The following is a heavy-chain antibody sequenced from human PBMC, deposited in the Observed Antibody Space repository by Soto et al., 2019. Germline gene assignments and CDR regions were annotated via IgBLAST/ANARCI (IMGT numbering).Heavy chain of an antibody. V-gene: IGHV3-7*01. Sequence: EVQLVESGGGLVQPGGSLRLSCAACGFSFSTYWMSWVRQAPGKGLEWVANIKQGGTEKYYVDSVKGRFTISRDDANNSLDLQMNSLRAEDTAVYYCARMGYCIGGFCCGLSVDFDYWGQGTLVTVSS. CDR2: IKQGGTEK. J-gene: IGHJ4*02. CDR3: ARMGYCIGGFCCGLSVDFDY. CDR1: GFSFSTYW. D-gene: IGHD2-15*01.